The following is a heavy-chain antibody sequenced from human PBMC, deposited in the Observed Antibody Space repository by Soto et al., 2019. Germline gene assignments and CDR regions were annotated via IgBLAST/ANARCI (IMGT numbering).Heavy chain of an antibody. J-gene: IGHJ5*02. CDR1: GASISRFY. CDR3: VRDGKKTLRDWFDP. Sequence: SETLSHTSTLCGASISRFYWSWIRKSAGKGLEWIGRIYATGATDYNPSLKSRVMMSVDTSKKQFSLKLRSVHAADTAVYYCVRDGKKTLRDWFDPWGQGISVTVS. V-gene: IGHV4-4*07. D-gene: IGHD1-1*01. CDR2: IYATGAT.